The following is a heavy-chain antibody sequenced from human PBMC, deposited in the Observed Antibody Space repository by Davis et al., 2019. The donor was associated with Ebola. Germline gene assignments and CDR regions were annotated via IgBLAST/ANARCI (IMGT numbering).Heavy chain of an antibody. J-gene: IGHJ4*02. V-gene: IGHV3-23*01. CDR1: GFTFSSYA. CDR3: AKSEANYYDGRPDY. D-gene: IGHD3-22*01. Sequence: GESLKISCAASGFTFSSYAMTWVRQAPGKGLEWVSTISGSGGRTYYADSVKGRFTISRDNSNNTLYLQMNSLRAEDTAVYYCAKSEANYYDGRPDYWGQGSLVTVSS. CDR2: ISGSGGRT.